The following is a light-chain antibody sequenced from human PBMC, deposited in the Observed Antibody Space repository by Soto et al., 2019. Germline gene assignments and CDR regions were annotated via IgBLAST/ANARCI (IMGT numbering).Light chain of an antibody. CDR2: GAS. CDR1: QSVSSSY. CDR3: HQYGSSPYT. Sequence: EIVLTQSPGTLSLSPGERATLSCRASQSVSSSYLAWYQQKPGQAPRLLIYGASSRATGIPDRFSGSGSGTDFTLSISRLEPEDCAVYYCHQYGSSPYTFGQGTKVEIK. J-gene: IGKJ2*01. V-gene: IGKV3-20*01.